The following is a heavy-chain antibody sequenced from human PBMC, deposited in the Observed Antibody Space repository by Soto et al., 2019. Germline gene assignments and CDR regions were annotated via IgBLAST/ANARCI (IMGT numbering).Heavy chain of an antibody. CDR1: GFTFSSYA. J-gene: IGHJ4*02. D-gene: IGHD6-13*01. CDR2: ISGSGGST. CDR3: EKPRGEGAAGPFDF. Sequence: EVQLLESGGGLVQPGGSLRLSCAASGFTFSSYAMSWVRQAPGKGLEWVSAISGSGGSTYYADSVKGRFTISRDNCKNALYLQVNRVRAEDTAVYYCEKPRGEGAAGPFDFWGQGTLVTVSS. V-gene: IGHV3-23*01.